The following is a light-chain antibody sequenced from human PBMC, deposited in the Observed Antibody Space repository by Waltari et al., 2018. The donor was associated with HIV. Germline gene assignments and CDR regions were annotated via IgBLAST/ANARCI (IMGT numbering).Light chain of an antibody. Sequence: DIQMTQSPSSLSASVGDGVTITSSASQSISRYLNWYQQKPGKAPKLLIHSTSSLQRGVPSRFSGSGSGTEFTLTISGLQFEDSATYYCQQSYTSPHTFGQGTNVEIK. CDR3: QQSYTSPHT. CDR2: STS. CDR1: QSISRY. V-gene: IGKV1-39*01. J-gene: IGKJ2*01.